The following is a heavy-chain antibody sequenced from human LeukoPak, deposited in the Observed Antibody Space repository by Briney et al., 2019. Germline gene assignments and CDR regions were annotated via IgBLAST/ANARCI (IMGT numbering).Heavy chain of an antibody. Sequence: SETLSLTCTVSGGSMSPYHWGWIRQPPGKGLEWTGYIYYSRSTNYNPSLNSRVTISVDTSKNQFSLRLSSVTAADTAIYYCARAVSGRFDYWGQGTLVTVSS. V-gene: IGHV4-59*08. J-gene: IGHJ4*02. CDR2: IYYSRST. D-gene: IGHD6-19*01. CDR1: GGSMSPYH. CDR3: ARAVSGRFDY.